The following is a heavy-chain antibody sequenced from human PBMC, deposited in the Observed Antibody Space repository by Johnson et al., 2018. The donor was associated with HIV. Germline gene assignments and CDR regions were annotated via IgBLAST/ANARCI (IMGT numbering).Heavy chain of an antibody. CDR1: GFTFSNYG. J-gene: IGHJ3*02. V-gene: IGHV3-30*02. CDR3: ARGRKTVTTVRPSAFDI. D-gene: IGHD4-17*01. CDR2: IRYDGSNK. Sequence: QVQLVESGGGVVQPGGSLRLSCAASGFTFSNYGMHWVRQAPGKGLEWVAFIRYDGSNKYYAASVKGRFTISRDNSKNTLYLQMNSLRAEDTAVYYCARGRKTVTTVRPSAFDIWGQGTMVTVSS.